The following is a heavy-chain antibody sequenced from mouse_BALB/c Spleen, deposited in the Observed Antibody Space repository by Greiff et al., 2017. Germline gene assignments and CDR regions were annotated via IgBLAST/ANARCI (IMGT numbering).Heavy chain of an antibody. D-gene: IGHD1-1*01. CDR2: ILPGSGST. Sequence: VQLQESGAELMKPGASVKISCKATGYTFSSYWIEWVKQRPGHGLEWIGEILPGSGSTNYNEKFKGKATFTADTSSNTAYMQLSSLTSEDSAVYYCARGDTTVVAGFDYWGQGTTLTVSS. CDR1: GYTFSSYW. J-gene: IGHJ2*01. V-gene: IGHV1-9*01. CDR3: ARGDTTVVAGFDY.